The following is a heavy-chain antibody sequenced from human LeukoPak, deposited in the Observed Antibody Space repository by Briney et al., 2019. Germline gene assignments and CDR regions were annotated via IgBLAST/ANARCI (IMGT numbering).Heavy chain of an antibody. D-gene: IGHD2-21*02. CDR1: GGSISSSSYY. Sequence: SETLSLTCTVSGGSISSSSYYWGWIRQPPGKGLEWIGSIYYSGSTYYNPSLKSRVTISVDTSKNQFSLKLSSVTAADTAVYYCASGGLQAIYYYYYMDVWGKGTTVTVSS. J-gene: IGHJ6*03. CDR2: IYYSGST. V-gene: IGHV4-39*01. CDR3: ASGGLQAIYYYYYMDV.